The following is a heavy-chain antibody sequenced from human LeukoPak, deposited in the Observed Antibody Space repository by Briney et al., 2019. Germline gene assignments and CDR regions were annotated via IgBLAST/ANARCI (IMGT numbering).Heavy chain of an antibody. J-gene: IGHJ5*02. Sequence: SVKVSCKASGGTFSSYAISWVRQAPGQGLEWLARIIPIFGTANYAQKFQGRVTITTDESTSTAYMELNSLRSEDTAVYYFFSQAEDGIRYCSSTSCYSYWFDPWGQGTLVTVSS. CDR1: GGTFSSYA. CDR2: IIPIFGTA. V-gene: IGHV1-69*05. D-gene: IGHD2-2*01. CDR3: FSQAEDGIRYCSSTSCYSYWFDP.